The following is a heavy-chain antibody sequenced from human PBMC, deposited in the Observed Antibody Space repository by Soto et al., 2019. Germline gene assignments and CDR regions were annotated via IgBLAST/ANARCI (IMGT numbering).Heavy chain of an antibody. CDR3: ASPGGYSSGWYWTVGVKVGYFQH. V-gene: IGHV3-30-3*01. J-gene: IGHJ1*01. CDR1: GFTFSSYA. CDR2: ISYDGSNK. D-gene: IGHD6-19*01. Sequence: QVQLVESGGGVVQPGRSLRLSCAASGFTFSSYAMHWVRQAPGKGLEWVAVISYDGSNKYYADSVKGRFTISRDNSKNTLYLQMNSLRAEDTAVYYCASPGGYSSGWYWTVGVKVGYFQHWGQGTLVTVSS.